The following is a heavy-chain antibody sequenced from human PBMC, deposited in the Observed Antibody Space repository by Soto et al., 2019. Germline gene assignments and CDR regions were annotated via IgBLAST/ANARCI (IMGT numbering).Heavy chain of an antibody. J-gene: IGHJ4*02. D-gene: IGHD6-13*01. CDR3: AKDHSSRWYTTPGY. V-gene: IGHV3-9*01. Sequence: PGGSLRLSCAASGFTIDDYAMHRVRQAPGKGLEWVSGISWNSGSIGYADSVKGRFTISRDNAKNSLYLQMSSLRAEDTAFYYCAKDHSSRWYTTPGYWGQGTLVTVSS. CDR1: GFTIDDYA. CDR2: ISWNSGSI.